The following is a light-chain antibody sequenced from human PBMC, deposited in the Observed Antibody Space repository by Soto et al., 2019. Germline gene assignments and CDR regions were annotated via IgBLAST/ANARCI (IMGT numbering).Light chain of an antibody. CDR1: QTISGSY. CDR2: GTT. J-gene: IGKJ4*01. V-gene: IGKV3-20*01. CDR3: QQYGSSPPT. Sequence: EIVWTQSPGTVSLSPGETASLSCRASQTISGSYLAWYQQKPGQAPRLLIYGTTSRATGVPDRFSGGGSGTAFTLTISGLEPEDFALYNCQQYGSSPPTLGGGTKVEIK.